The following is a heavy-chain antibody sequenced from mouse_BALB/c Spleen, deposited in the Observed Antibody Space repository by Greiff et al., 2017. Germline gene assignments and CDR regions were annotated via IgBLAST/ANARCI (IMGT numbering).Heavy chain of an antibody. D-gene: IGHD2-4*01. J-gene: IGHJ3*01. V-gene: IGHV2-9*02. CDR1: GFSFTSYW. Sequence: VQLQESGTGLVGPSPSLSITCTVSGFSFTSYWVHLVRQPPGKGLEWLGVIWAGGSTNYNSALMSRLSISKDNSKSQVFLKMNSLQTDDTAMYYCARDDSVFAYWGQGTLVTVSA. CDR2: IWAGGST. CDR3: ARDDSVFAY.